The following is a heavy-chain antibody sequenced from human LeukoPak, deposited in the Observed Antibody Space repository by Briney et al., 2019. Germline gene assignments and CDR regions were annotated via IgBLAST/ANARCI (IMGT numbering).Heavy chain of an antibody. D-gene: IGHD2-15*01. V-gene: IGHV4-59*01. Sequence: PSETLSLTCTVSGGSISSYYWSWIRQPPGKGLEWIGYIYYSGSTNYNPSLKSRVTISVDTSKNQFSLKLSSVTAADTAVYYCARLKVVAAPPDYWGQGTLVTVSS. CDR3: ARLKVVAAPPDY. J-gene: IGHJ4*02. CDR2: IYYSGST. CDR1: GGSISSYY.